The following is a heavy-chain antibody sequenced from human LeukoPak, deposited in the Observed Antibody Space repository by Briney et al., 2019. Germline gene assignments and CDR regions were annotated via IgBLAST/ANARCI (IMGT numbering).Heavy chain of an antibody. CDR3: ARDAYSIAAAPYYYGMDV. V-gene: IGHV3-30*04. CDR1: GFTFSSYA. CDR2: ISYDGSNK. Sequence: GGSLRLSCAASGFTFSSYAMHWVRQAPGKGLEWEAVISYDGSNKYYADSVKGRFTISRDNSKNTLYLQMNSLRAEDTAVYYCARDAYSIAAAPYYYGMDVWGQGTTVTVSS. D-gene: IGHD6-13*01. J-gene: IGHJ6*02.